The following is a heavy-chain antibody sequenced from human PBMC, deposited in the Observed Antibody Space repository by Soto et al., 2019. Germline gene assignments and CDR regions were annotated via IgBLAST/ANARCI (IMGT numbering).Heavy chain of an antibody. CDR3: AKGAAAGQTIYCYYGMDV. J-gene: IGHJ6*02. Sequence: GGSLRLSCAASGFTFSSYAMSWVRQAPGKGLEWVSAIRGSGGSTYYADSVKGRFTISRDNSKNTLYLQMNSLRAEDTAVYYCAKGAAAGQTIYCYYGMDVWGQGTTVTVSS. D-gene: IGHD6-13*01. V-gene: IGHV3-23*01. CDR1: GFTFSSYA. CDR2: IRGSGGST.